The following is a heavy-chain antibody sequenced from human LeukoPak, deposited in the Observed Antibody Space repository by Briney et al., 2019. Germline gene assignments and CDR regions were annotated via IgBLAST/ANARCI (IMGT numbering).Heavy chain of an antibody. CDR1: GYTFTSYY. CDR3: ARGAFNDYGDSYYFDY. D-gene: IGHD4-17*01. Sequence: ASVKVSCKASGYTFTSYYMHWVRQAPGQGLEWMGIINPSGGSTSYAQKFQGRVTMTRDTSTCTVYMELSSLRSEDTAVYYCARGAFNDYGDSYYFDYWGQGTLVTVSS. CDR2: INPSGGST. V-gene: IGHV1-46*01. J-gene: IGHJ4*02.